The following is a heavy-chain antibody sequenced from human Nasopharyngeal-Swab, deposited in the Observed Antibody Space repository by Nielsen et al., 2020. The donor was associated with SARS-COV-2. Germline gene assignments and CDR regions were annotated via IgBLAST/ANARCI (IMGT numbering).Heavy chain of an antibody. CDR1: GYTFTGYY. V-gene: IGHV1-2*02. D-gene: IGHD5-18*01. J-gene: IGHJ6*02. CDR2: INPNSGGT. CDR3: ARKEATAMEELYYYGMDV. Sequence: ASVKVSCKASGYTFTGYYMHWVRQAPGQGLEWMGWINPNSGGTNYAQKFQGRVTMTRDTSISTAYKELSRLRSDDTAVYYCARKEATAMEELYYYGMDVWGQGTTVTVSS.